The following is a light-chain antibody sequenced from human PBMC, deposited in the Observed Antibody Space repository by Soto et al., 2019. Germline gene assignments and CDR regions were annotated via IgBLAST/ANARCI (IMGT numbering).Light chain of an antibody. V-gene: IGLV2-14*01. CDR3: GSYTSTDTPFV. J-gene: IGLJ1*01. Sequence: QSALAQPSSVSGSPGQSITISCTGTSTDVGGYNYVPWYQHHPGKGPKLIIYEVSNRPSGVSDRFSGSKSGNKASLIISNLEAEDESDYYCGSYTSTDTPFVFGTGTKVTV. CDR2: EVS. CDR1: STDVGGYNY.